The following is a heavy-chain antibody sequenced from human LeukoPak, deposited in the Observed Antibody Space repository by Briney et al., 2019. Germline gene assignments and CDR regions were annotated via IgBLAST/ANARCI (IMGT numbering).Heavy chain of an antibody. D-gene: IGHD3-22*01. J-gene: IGHJ4*02. CDR1: GYTFTSYY. Sequence: ASVKVSCKASGYTFTSYYMHWVRQAPGQGLEWMGIINPSGGSTSYAQKFQGRVTMTRDTSTSTVYMELSSLRPEDTAVYYCARAGYDRMLFDYWGQGTLVTVSS. CDR2: INPSGGST. CDR3: ARAGYDRMLFDY. V-gene: IGHV1-46*01.